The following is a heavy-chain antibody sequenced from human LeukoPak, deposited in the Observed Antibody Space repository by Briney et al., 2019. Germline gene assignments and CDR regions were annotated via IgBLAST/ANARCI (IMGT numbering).Heavy chain of an antibody. CDR1: GGSISSGSYY. J-gene: IGHJ4*02. CDR2: IYTSGST. Sequence: PSQTLSLTCTVSGGSISSGSYYWSWIRQPAGKGLEWIGRIYTSGSTNYNPSPKSRVTISVDTSKNQFSLKLSSVTAADTAVYYCARSSYDSSGYYYSYFDYWGQGTLVTVSS. V-gene: IGHV4-61*02. D-gene: IGHD3-22*01. CDR3: ARSSYDSSGYYYSYFDY.